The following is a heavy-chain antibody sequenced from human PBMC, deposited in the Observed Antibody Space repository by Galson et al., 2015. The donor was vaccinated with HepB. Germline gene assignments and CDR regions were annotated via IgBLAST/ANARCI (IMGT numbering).Heavy chain of an antibody. D-gene: IGHD6-13*01. V-gene: IGHV6-1*01. Sequence: CAISGDSVSSNSAAWNWIRQSPSRGLEWLGRTYYRSKWYNDYAVSVKSRITINPDTSKNQFSLQLNSVTPEDTAVYYCARDLSSSWYYDRYGAFDIWGQGTMVTVSS. CDR1: GDSVSSNSAA. CDR2: TYYRSKWYN. CDR3: ARDLSSSWYYDRYGAFDI. J-gene: IGHJ3*02.